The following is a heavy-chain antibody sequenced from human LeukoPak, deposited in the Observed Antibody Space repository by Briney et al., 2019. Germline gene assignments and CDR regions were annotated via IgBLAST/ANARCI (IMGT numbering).Heavy chain of an antibody. D-gene: IGHD3-16*01. CDR2: ISGSGSGGST. Sequence: GGSLRLSCAASGFTFSSSAMSWVRQAPGKGLEWVSSISGSGSGGSTYYADSVKGRFTISRDNSKNTLYLQMNSLRAKDTAVYYCAKDHIEFGDDYFDCWGQGTLVTVSS. J-gene: IGHJ4*02. CDR3: AKDHIEFGDDYFDC. V-gene: IGHV3-23*01. CDR1: GFTFSSSA.